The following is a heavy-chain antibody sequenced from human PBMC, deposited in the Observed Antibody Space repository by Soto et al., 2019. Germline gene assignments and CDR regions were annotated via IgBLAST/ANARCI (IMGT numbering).Heavy chain of an antibody. D-gene: IGHD3-16*01. V-gene: IGHV3-9*01. J-gene: IGHJ4*02. CDR1: GCTFDDYG. CDR3: AKARGGIDY. CDR2: ISWDSGSI. Sequence: EVQLVESGGGLVQPGRSLRLSCVGSGCTFDDYGMHWVRQAPGKGLEWVSGISWDSGSIGYAESVKGRFTISRDNAKNALYLQMNSLRTEDTALYYCAKARGGIDYWGQGTLVTVSS.